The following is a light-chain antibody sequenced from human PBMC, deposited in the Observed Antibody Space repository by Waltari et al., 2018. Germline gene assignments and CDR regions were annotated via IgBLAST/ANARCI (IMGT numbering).Light chain of an antibody. J-gene: IGLJ3*02. CDR3: SSYTTSSTWV. CDR1: SSVVGHYYP. CDR2: EVS. V-gene: IGLV2-14*03. Sequence: SALTQPASVSGSPGQSITLSCTGTSSVVGHYYPVPWNQKHPGKAHKLIIYEVSNRPSGVSNRFSGSKSGNTASLTISGLQAEDEADYYCSSYTTSSTWVFGGGTKLTVL.